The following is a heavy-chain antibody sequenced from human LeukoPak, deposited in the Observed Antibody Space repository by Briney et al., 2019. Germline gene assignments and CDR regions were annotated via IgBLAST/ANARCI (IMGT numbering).Heavy chain of an antibody. D-gene: IGHD1-26*01. J-gene: IGHJ4*02. V-gene: IGHV3-33*01. Sequence: PGRSLRLSCTASGFTFSNYGMHWVRQAPGKGLEWVAVVWYDGSNKYYADSVKGRFTISRDNSKNTLYLQMNSLRAEDTAVFYCARDRSYSGSYPHDYWGQGTLVTVSS. CDR2: VWYDGSNK. CDR1: GFTFSNYG. CDR3: ARDRSYSGSYPHDY.